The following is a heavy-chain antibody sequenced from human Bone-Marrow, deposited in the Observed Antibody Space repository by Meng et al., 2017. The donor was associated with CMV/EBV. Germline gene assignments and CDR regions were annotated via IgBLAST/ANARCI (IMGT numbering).Heavy chain of an antibody. CDR1: GFTFSSYE. J-gene: IGHJ6*02. V-gene: IGHV3-7*01. CDR2: IKQDGSEK. D-gene: IGHD3-3*01. Sequence: GGSLRLSCAASGFTFSSYEMNWVRQAPGKGLEWVANIKQDGSEKYYVDSVKGRFTISRDNAKNSLYLQMNSLRAEDTAVYYCARERITIFGVGPQDVWGQGTTVTVSS. CDR3: ARERITIFGVGPQDV.